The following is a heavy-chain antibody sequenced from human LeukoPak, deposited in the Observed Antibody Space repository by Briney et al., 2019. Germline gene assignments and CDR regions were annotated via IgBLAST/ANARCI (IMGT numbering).Heavy chain of an antibody. CDR2: IYYSGST. J-gene: IGHJ3*02. D-gene: IGHD6-19*01. CDR3: APRHQRLLAYDI. Sequence: PSETLSLTCTVSGGSISSSSYYWAWIRQPPGKGLEWIGSIYYSGSTYYNPSLKSRVTISLDTSKNQFSLKLSSVTAADTAVYYCAPRHQRLLAYDIWGQGTLVTVSS. V-gene: IGHV4-39*01. CDR1: GGSISSSSYY.